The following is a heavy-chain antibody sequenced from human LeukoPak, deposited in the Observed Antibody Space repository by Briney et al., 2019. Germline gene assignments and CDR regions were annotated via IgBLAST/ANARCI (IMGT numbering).Heavy chain of an antibody. J-gene: IGHJ4*02. V-gene: IGHV3-21*01. CDR2: ISSSSSYT. Sequence: GGSLRLSCAASGFTFSSYSMNWVRQAPGKGLEWVSSISSSSSYTYYADSVKGRFTISRDNAKNSLYLQMNSLRAEDTAVYYCARFPLPHFRDYWGQGTLVTVSS. CDR1: GFTFSSYS. CDR3: ARFPLPHFRDY.